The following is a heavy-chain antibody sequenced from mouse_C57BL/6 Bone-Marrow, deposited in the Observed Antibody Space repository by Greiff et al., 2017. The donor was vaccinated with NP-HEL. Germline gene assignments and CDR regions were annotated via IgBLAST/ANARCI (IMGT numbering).Heavy chain of an antibody. CDR3: ARLPGGRRYYFDY. CDR2: IYPGSGNT. Sequence: VQLQQSGAELVRPGASVKLSCKASGYTFTDYYINWVKQRPGQGLEWIARIYPGSGNTYYNEKFKGKATLTAEKSSSTAYMQLSSLTSEDSAVYFCARLPGGRRYYFDYWGQGTTLTVSS. J-gene: IGHJ2*01. V-gene: IGHV1-76*01. CDR1: GYTFTDYY. D-gene: IGHD1-1*01.